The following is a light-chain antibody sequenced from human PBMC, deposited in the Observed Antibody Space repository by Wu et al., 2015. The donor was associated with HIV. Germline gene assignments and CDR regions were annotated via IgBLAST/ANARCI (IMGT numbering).Light chain of an antibody. CDR2: DAS. V-gene: IGKV3-15*01. CDR3: QQSNNWPPWT. J-gene: IGKJ1*01. CDR1: QSVNSN. Sequence: VMTQSPAALSMSPGERATLSCRASQSVNSNLAWYQQKPGQTPRLLIYDASTRATGIPARFSGSGSGTEFTLTINSMESEDFAVYYCQQSNNWPPWTFGQGTKVEIK.